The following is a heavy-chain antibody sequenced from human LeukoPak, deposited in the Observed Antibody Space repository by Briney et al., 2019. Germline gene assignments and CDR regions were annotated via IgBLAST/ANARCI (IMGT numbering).Heavy chain of an antibody. CDR3: ARSPPWVRGVLYDY. J-gene: IGHJ4*02. CDR2: MNPNSGNT. D-gene: IGHD3-10*01. Sequence: ASVKVSCKASGYTFTSYDINWVRQATGQGLEWMGWMNPNSGNTGYAQKFQGRVTITRNTSISTAYMELSSLRSEDTAVYYCARSPPWVRGVLYDYWGQGTLVTVSS. V-gene: IGHV1-8*03. CDR1: GYTFTSYD.